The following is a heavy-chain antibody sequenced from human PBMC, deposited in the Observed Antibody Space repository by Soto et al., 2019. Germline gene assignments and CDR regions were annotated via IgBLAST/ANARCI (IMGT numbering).Heavy chain of an antibody. CDR1: GFRFDDYN. D-gene: IGHD3-3*01. V-gene: IGHV3-43*01. CDR2: ITWNGGNT. CDR3: ARETLSFGSALDV. J-gene: IGHJ6*02. Sequence: GGSLRLSCAASGFRFDDYNMHWVRQAPGKGLEWVSLITWNGGNTYYADSVKGRFTISRDGTTQSVSLQMPGLKREDTGLYYCARETLSFGSALDVWGQGTKVTVSS.